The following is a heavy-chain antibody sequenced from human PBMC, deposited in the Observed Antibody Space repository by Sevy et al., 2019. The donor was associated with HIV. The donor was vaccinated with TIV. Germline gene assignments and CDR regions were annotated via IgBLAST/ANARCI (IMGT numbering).Heavy chain of an antibody. CDR3: ARDSGYYDSRKAFDY. Sequence: GGSLRLSCAASGFTFRPYLINWVRQAPGKGLEWVSSISSSGAYIYYADTVKGRCANSRENAKNSLYLQMNSLSAEDTAVYFCARDSGYYDSRKAFDYWGQGTLVTVSS. D-gene: IGHD3-22*01. J-gene: IGHJ4*02. V-gene: IGHV3-21*01. CDR1: GFTFRPYL. CDR2: ISSSGAYI.